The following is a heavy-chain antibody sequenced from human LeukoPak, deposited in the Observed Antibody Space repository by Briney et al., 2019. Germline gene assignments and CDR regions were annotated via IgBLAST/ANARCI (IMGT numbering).Heavy chain of an antibody. CDR3: ARARRTTIFGDAFDV. J-gene: IGHJ3*01. D-gene: IGHD3-9*01. V-gene: IGHV1-2*04. CDR2: INPNSGGT. Sequence: ASVKVSCKASGYTFTGYYMHWVRQAPGQGLEWMGWINPNSGGTNYAQKFQGWVTMTRDTSISTAYMELSRLRSDDTAVYYCARARRTTIFGDAFDVWGQGTTVTVSS. CDR1: GYTFTGYY.